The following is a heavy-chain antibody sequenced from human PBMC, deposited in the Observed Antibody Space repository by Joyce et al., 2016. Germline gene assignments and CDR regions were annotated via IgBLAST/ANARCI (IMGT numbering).Heavy chain of an antibody. Sequence: QLLLQESGPGLVKTSQTLSLTCAVSGDSFTTGGYAWNWIRQPPGKGLEWIGDIYHRGNTHFTPSLQSRVTISLDRSTSQFSLKLSSVTAADTAVYYCARAPRGPGYFDSWGQGTLVTVSS. D-gene: IGHD3-10*01. V-gene: IGHV4-30-2*01. CDR2: IYHRGNT. CDR1: GDSFTTGGYA. J-gene: IGHJ4*02. CDR3: ARAPRGPGYFDS.